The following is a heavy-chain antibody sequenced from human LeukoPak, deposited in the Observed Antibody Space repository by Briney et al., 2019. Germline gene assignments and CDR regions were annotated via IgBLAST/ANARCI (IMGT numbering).Heavy chain of an antibody. CDR2: INADGSNT. Sequence: GGSLRLSCAASGFIFRNHWMHWVRQAPGKGLMWVSRINADGSNTRYADSVKGRFTISRDNAKNTLYLHMNSLRVEDTAVYYCTREVLNAFDSWGQGTLVSVSS. CDR1: GFIFRNHW. V-gene: IGHV3-74*01. J-gene: IGHJ3*02. D-gene: IGHD3-10*01. CDR3: TREVLNAFDS.